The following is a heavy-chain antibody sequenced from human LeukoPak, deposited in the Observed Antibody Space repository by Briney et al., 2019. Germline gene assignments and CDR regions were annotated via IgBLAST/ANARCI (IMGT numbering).Heavy chain of an antibody. D-gene: IGHD6-19*01. CDR1: GYTFTSYY. CDR3: ARGLAVALHYYYYYMDV. CDR2: INPSGGST. V-gene: IGHV1-46*01. Sequence: ASVKVSCKASGYTFTSYYMHWVRQAPGQGLEWMGIINPSGGSTSYAQKFQGRVTMTRDMSTSTVYMELSSLRSEDTAVYYCARGLAVALHYYYYYMDVWGKGTTVTVSS. J-gene: IGHJ6*03.